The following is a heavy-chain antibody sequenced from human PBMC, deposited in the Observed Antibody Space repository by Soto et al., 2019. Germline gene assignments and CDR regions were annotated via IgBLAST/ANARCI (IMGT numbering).Heavy chain of an antibody. V-gene: IGHV1-2*04. CDR2: INPNSGCT. Sequence: ASVKVSCKDSGYTFTGYYMHWVRQAPGQGLEWMGWINPNSGCTNYAQKLQGWVTMTRDTSISTAYMELSRLRSDDTAVYYCARGDDYGDYTVEYFQHWGQGTLVTVSS. J-gene: IGHJ1*01. D-gene: IGHD4-17*01. CDR3: ARGDDYGDYTVEYFQH. CDR1: GYTFTGYY.